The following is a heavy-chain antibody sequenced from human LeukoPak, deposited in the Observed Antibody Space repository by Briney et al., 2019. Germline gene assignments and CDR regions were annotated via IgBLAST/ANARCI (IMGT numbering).Heavy chain of an antibody. Sequence: PSETLSLTCSVSGDSISIGDYRWSWIRQSPGKGLEWIGYIYHSGSTYYNPSLKSRVTISVDRSKNQFSLKLSSVTAADTAVYYCARASGGYSYGQIDYWGQGTLVTVSS. CDR3: ARASGGYSYGQIDY. V-gene: IGHV4-30-2*06. J-gene: IGHJ4*02. CDR1: GDSISIGDYR. D-gene: IGHD5-18*01. CDR2: IYHSGST.